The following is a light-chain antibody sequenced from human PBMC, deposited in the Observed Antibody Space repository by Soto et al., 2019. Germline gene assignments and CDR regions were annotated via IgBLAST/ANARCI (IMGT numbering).Light chain of an antibody. Sequence: EIVLTQSPGTLSLSPGERATLFCRASQSIATSQLAWYQQKPGQAPRLLIGASTRATGIPVRFSDSGSGTDFTLPITRLEPEDFAVYYSQQFAASPRTFGPGTTVEIK. V-gene: IGKV3-20*01. CDR2: GAS. J-gene: IGKJ1*01. CDR3: QQFAASPRT. CDR1: QSIATSQ.